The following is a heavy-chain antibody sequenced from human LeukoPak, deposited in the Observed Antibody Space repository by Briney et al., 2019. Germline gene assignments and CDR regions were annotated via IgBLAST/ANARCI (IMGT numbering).Heavy chain of an antibody. J-gene: IGHJ4*02. Sequence: ASVKVSCKASGYTFTSYGISWVRQAPGQGLEWMGWINPNSGGTNYAQKFQGRVTMTRDTSISTAYMELSRLRSDDTAVFYCARYYYDSSGYYYFDYWGQGTLVTVSS. CDR2: INPNSGGT. V-gene: IGHV1-2*02. CDR3: ARYYYDSSGYYYFDY. CDR1: GYTFTSYG. D-gene: IGHD3-22*01.